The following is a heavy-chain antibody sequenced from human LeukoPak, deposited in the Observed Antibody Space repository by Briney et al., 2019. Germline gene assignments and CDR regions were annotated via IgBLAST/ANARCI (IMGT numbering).Heavy chain of an antibody. D-gene: IGHD3-10*01. CDR2: IYYSGST. V-gene: IGHV4-59*12. J-gene: IGHJ4*02. CDR3: AREGPMFDSGSYSKPLGY. CDR1: GGSISSYY. Sequence: PSETLSLTCTVSGGSISSYYWSWIRQPPGKGLEWIGYIYYSGSTSYNPSLKSRVTISVDTSKNQFSLKVTSVTAADTAVYYCAREGPMFDSGSYSKPLGYWGQGFLVTVSS.